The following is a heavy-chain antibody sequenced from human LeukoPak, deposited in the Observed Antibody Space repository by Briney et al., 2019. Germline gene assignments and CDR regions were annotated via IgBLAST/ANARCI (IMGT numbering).Heavy chain of an antibody. CDR3: ARGPYSSKWYPFLDY. Sequence: SQTLSLTCTLSGGSISNYSWNWIRQPPGKGLEWIGYIYYSRSTNNNPSLKSRVTISVDSSKYQFSLNLSSVTAADTAVYYCARGPYSSKWYPFLDYWGQGTLVTVSS. D-gene: IGHD6-13*01. J-gene: IGHJ4*02. CDR2: IYYSRST. V-gene: IGHV4-59*01. CDR1: GGSISNYS.